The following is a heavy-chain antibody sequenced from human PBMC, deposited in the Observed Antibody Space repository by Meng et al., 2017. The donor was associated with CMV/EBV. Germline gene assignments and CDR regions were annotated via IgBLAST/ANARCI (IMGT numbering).Heavy chain of an antibody. CDR3: ARAATIFEYYGMDV. Sequence: SETLSLTCTVSGGSVSSGSYYWSWIRQPPGKGLAWIGYSYYSGRTNYNPSLKSRVTISVDTSKNQFSLKLSSVTAADTAVYYCARAATIFEYYGMDVWGQGTTVTVSS. CDR2: SYYSGRT. V-gene: IGHV4-61*01. D-gene: IGHD3-3*01. CDR1: GGSVSSGSYY. J-gene: IGHJ6*02.